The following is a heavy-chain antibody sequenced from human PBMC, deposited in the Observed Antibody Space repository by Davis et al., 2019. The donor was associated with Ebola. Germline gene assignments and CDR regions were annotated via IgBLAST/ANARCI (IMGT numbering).Heavy chain of an antibody. Sequence: PSETLSLTCTVSGGSISSYYWSWIRQPPGKGLEWIGYIYYSGSTYYNPSLKSRVTISVDTSKNQFSLKLSSVTAADTAVYYCARGPGFGYMDVWGKGTTVTVSS. D-gene: IGHD3-10*01. J-gene: IGHJ6*03. CDR2: IYYSGST. V-gene: IGHV4-59*12. CDR1: GGSISSYY. CDR3: ARGPGFGYMDV.